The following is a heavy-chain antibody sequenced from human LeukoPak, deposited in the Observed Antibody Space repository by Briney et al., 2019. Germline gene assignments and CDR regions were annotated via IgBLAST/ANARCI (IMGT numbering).Heavy chain of an antibody. V-gene: IGHV4-59*01. J-gene: IGHJ5*02. D-gene: IGHD3-10*01. CDR2: IYYSGST. CDR3: ARDRGITMVRGAIRWFDP. Sequence: SETLSLTCIVSGGSISSYYWSWIRQPPGKGLEWIGYIYYSGSTNYNPSLKSRVTISVDTSKNQFSLKLSSVTAADTAVYYCARDRGITMVRGAIRWFDPWGQGTLVTVSS. CDR1: GGSISSYY.